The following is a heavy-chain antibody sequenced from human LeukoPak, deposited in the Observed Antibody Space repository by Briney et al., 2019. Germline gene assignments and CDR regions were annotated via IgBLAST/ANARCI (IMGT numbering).Heavy chain of an antibody. Sequence: ASVKVSCKASGYTFTGYYMHWVRQAPGQGLEWMGWINPNSGGTNYAQKFQGRDTMTRDTSISTAYMELSRLRSDDTAVYYCARGHEIDSSGRRNWFDPWGQGTLVTVSS. J-gene: IGHJ5*02. V-gene: IGHV1-2*02. CDR2: INPNSGGT. D-gene: IGHD6-19*01. CDR3: ARGHEIDSSGRRNWFDP. CDR1: GYTFTGYY.